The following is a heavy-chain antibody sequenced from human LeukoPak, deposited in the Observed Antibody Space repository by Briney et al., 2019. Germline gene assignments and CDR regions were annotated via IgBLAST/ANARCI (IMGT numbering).Heavy chain of an antibody. J-gene: IGHJ4*02. CDR2: INSDGSST. Sequence: GGSLRLSCTASGFSFSDYWMHWVRQAPGKGLVWVSRINSDGSSTTYADSVKGRFSISRDNAKNTLYLQMNSLRVEDTAVYYCARGRPHGNDYWGQGTLVTVSS. D-gene: IGHD4-23*01. V-gene: IGHV3-74*01. CDR3: ARGRPHGNDY. CDR1: GFSFSDYW.